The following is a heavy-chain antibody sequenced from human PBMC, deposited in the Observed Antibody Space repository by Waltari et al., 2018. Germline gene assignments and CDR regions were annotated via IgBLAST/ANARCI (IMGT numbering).Heavy chain of an antibody. V-gene: IGHV1-2*02. CDR2: INPNSGGT. CDR1: GYTFTGYY. CDR3: ARSGAYDFWSGSSFDY. J-gene: IGHJ4*02. Sequence: QVQLVQSGAEVKKPGASVKVSCKASGYTFTGYYMHWVRQAPGQGLEWMGWINPNSGGTNYAQKFQGRVTMTRDTSISTAYMELSRLRSDDTAVYYCARSGAYDFWSGSSFDYWGQGTLVTVSS. D-gene: IGHD3-3*01.